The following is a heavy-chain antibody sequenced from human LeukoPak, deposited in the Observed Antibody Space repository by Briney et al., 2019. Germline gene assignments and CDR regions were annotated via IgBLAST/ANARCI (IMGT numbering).Heavy chain of an antibody. CDR3: VRGDRDWQLLRHFDY. CDR2: ISSIGSAL. D-gene: IGHD2-15*01. J-gene: IGHJ4*02. V-gene: IGHV3-11*01. CDR1: GFNFGDYY. Sequence: GGSLRLSCGVSGFNFGDYYMAWIRQAPGKGLEWVSHISSIGSALYYADSVKGRFTISRDNSKNSLYLQMSGLGADDTAVCYCVRGDRDWQLLRHFDYWGQGTLVTVSS.